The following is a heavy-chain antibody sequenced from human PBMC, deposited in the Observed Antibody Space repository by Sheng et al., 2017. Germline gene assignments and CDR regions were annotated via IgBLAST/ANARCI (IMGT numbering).Heavy chain of an antibody. D-gene: IGHD5-12*01. CDR1: GGTFSSYA. J-gene: IGHJ4*02. V-gene: IGHV1-69*04. CDR3: ARRRRDGYNYDYFDY. Sequence: QVQLVQSGAEVKKPGSSVKVSCKASGGTFSSYAISWVRQAPGQGLEWMGGIIPILGIANYAQKFQGRVTITADKSTSTAYMELSSLRSEDTAVYYCARRRRDGYNYDYFDYWGQGTLVTVSS. CDR2: IIPILGIA.